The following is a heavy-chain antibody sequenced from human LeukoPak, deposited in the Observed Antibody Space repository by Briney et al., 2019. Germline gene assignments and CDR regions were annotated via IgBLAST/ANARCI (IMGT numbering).Heavy chain of an antibody. D-gene: IGHD2-2*01. J-gene: IGHJ4*02. CDR1: GFTVSSNY. Sequence: GGSLRLSCAASGFTVSSNYMSWVRQAPGKGLEWVSVIYSGGSTYYADSVKGRFTISRDNSKNTLYLQVNSLRAEDTAVYYCASSPGSTSFDYWGQGTLITVSS. V-gene: IGHV3-66*02. CDR3: ASSPGSTSFDY. CDR2: IYSGGST.